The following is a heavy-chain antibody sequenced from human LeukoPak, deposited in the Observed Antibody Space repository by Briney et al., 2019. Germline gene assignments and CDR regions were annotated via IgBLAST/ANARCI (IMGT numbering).Heavy chain of an antibody. Sequence: ASVKVSCKAFGYTFTGYYMHWVRQAPGQGLEWMGRINPKSGGTNYAQKFQGRVTMTRETPIRTAYMELSRLRSDDTAVYYCARDLGAKTGWWFDPWGQGTLVTVSS. CDR1: GYTFTGYY. J-gene: IGHJ5*02. D-gene: IGHD1-26*01. V-gene: IGHV1-2*06. CDR2: INPKSGGT. CDR3: ARDLGAKTGWWFDP.